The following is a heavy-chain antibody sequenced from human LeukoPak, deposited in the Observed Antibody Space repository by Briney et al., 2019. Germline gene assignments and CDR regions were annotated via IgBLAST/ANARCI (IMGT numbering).Heavy chain of an antibody. CDR3: AKGRGYSGDDDAFDI. Sequence: GGSLRLSCAASGFTFSSYAMTWVRQAPGKGLEWVSTISSGGAYTYYADSVKGRFTISRDNSKNTVYLQMNSLRVEDTAVYYCAKGRGYSGDDDAFDIWGKGTMATVSS. CDR1: GFTFSSYA. V-gene: IGHV3-23*01. D-gene: IGHD5-12*01. CDR2: ISSGGAYT. J-gene: IGHJ3*02.